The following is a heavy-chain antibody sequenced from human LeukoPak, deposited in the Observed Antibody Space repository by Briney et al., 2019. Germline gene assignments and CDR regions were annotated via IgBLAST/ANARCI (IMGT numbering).Heavy chain of an antibody. V-gene: IGHV3-66*01. CDR2: VYSGGST. Sequence: GGSLRLSCAASGFTVSNNYMIWVRQAPGKGLEWVSVVYSGGSTYYADSVKGRFTISRDNSKNTLYLQLNSLRAEDTAVYYCARGSGSGRYYFDYWGQGTLVTVSS. CDR3: ARGSGSGRYYFDY. CDR1: GFTVSNNY. J-gene: IGHJ4*02. D-gene: IGHD3-10*01.